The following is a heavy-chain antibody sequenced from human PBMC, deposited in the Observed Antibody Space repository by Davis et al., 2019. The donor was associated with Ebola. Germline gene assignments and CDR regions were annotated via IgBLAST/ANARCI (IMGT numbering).Heavy chain of an antibody. CDR2: VRSHGSDD. D-gene: IGHD1-26*01. Sequence: GGSLRLSCAASGFTFNIFDMHWVRQAPGRGLEWVAFVRSHGSDDHYADSVKGRFTISRDNSKNTLYLQMNSLRPEDTAVYYCVREQTGLDVWGKGTTVTVSS. CDR1: GFTFNIFD. J-gene: IGHJ6*04. CDR3: VREQTGLDV. V-gene: IGHV3-30*02.